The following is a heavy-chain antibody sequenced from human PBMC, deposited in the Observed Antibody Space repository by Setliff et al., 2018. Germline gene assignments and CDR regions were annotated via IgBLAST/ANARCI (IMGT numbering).Heavy chain of an antibody. Sequence: ASVKVSCKASGYTFTSYGINWVRQAPGQGLEWMGWISTSNGRTDYAQKFQGRVTIMTGESTSTAFMELSSLTSEDTAVYYCAREGVHTRSSTDYHYYMDVWGRGTTVTVSS. CDR1: GYTFTSYG. CDR3: AREGVHTRSSTDYHYYMDV. D-gene: IGHD1-26*01. V-gene: IGHV1-18*01. J-gene: IGHJ6*03. CDR2: ISTSNGRT.